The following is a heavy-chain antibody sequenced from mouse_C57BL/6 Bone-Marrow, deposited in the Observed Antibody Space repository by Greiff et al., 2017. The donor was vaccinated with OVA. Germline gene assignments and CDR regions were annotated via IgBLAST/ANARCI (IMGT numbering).Heavy chain of an antibody. D-gene: IGHD2-1*01. CDR2: INPNNGGT. V-gene: IGHV1-26*01. Sequence: EVQLQQSGPELVKPGASVKISCKASGYTFTDYYMNWVKQSHGKSLEWIGDINPNNGGTSYNQKFKGKATLTVDKSSSTAYMELRSLTSEDSAVYYCARDGNYVYYFDYWGQGTTLTVSS. J-gene: IGHJ2*01. CDR1: GYTFTDYY. CDR3: ARDGNYVYYFDY.